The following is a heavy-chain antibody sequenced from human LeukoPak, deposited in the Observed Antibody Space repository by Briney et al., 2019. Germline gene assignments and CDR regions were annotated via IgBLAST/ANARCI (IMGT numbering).Heavy chain of an antibody. J-gene: IGHJ1*01. CDR1: GYTFTDYY. Sequence: ASVKVSCKASGYTFTDYYIHWVRQAPGQGLEWMGWINPNSGGTNYAQKFQGRVITTRDTSITTAYMELSRLRSDDTAVYYCTRASSGWYIYFQQWGQGTLVTVSS. V-gene: IGHV1-2*02. CDR2: INPNSGGT. CDR3: TRASSGWYIYFQQ. D-gene: IGHD6-19*01.